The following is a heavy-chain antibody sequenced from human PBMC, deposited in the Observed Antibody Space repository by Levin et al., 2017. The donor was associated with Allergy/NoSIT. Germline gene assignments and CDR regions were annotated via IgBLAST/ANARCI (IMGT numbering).Heavy chain of an antibody. V-gene: IGHV3-23*01. D-gene: IGHD5-24*01. CDR2: LNTNGGNT. Sequence: GGSLRLSCAASGFTFSTYAMGWVRQAPGKGLEWVSSLNTNGGNTYYADSVKGRFTISRDNSKNTMYLQMNNLRADDTALYYCARLLLRDGSTSRIFDNWGQGTLVTVSS. CDR1: GFTFSTYA. J-gene: IGHJ4*02. CDR3: ARLLLRDGSTSRIFDN.